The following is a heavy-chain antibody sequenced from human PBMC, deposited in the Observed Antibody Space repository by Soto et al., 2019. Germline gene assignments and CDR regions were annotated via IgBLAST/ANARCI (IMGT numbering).Heavy chain of an antibody. V-gene: IGHV3-30-3*01. CDR1: GFTFSSYA. Sequence: QVQLVESGGGVVQPGRSLRLSCAASGFTFSSYAMHWVRQAPGKGLEWVAVISYDGSNKYYADSVKGRFTISRDNSKXXLYLQMNSLRAEDTAVYYCAREGQYYYGPAGHFDYWGQGTLVTVSS. J-gene: IGHJ4*02. CDR2: ISYDGSNK. CDR3: AREGQYYYGPAGHFDY. D-gene: IGHD3-10*01.